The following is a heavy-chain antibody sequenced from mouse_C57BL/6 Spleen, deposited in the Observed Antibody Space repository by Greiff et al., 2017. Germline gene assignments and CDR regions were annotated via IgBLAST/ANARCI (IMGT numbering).Heavy chain of an antibody. J-gene: IGHJ2*01. Sequence: VQPTESGPELVKPGASVKISCKASGYALSSSWMNWVKQRPGKGLEWIGRIYPGDGDTKYNGKFKGEATLTADKASSTAYMQLSSLTSEDSAVCVCARGRTLDYWGQGTTLTVSS. V-gene: IGHV1-82*01. CDR2: IYPGDGDT. CDR3: ARGRTLDY. CDR1: GYALSSSW.